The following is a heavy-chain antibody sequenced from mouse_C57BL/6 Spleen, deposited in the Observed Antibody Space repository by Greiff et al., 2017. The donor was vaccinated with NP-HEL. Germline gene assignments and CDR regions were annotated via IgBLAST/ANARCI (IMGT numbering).Heavy chain of an antibody. Sequence: QVQLQQSGAELVRPGTSVKLSCKASGYTFTNYWIGWVKQRPGHGLEWIGDIYPGGGYTNYNEKFKGKATLTADKSSSTAYMQLSSLTSEDSAIYDCARSGITAVVGGRIYAMDYWGQGTSVTVSS. CDR2: IYPGGGYT. V-gene: IGHV1-63*01. J-gene: IGHJ4*01. CDR3: ARSGITAVVGGRIYAMDY. D-gene: IGHD1-1*01. CDR1: GYTFTNYW.